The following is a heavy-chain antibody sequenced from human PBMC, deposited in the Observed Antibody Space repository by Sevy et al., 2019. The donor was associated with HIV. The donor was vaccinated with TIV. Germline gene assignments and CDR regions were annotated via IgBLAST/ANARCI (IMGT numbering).Heavy chain of an antibody. D-gene: IGHD2-21*02. V-gene: IGHV3-23*01. J-gene: IGHJ4*02. Sequence: GGSLRLSCAASGFTFSSYVMSWVRQAPGKGLEWVSAISGSGGSTYYADSVKGRFTISRDNSKNTLYLQMNSLRAEDTAVYYCAKLTSMVVTAKFDYWGQGTLVTVSS. CDR1: GFTFSSYV. CDR2: ISGSGGST. CDR3: AKLTSMVVTAKFDY.